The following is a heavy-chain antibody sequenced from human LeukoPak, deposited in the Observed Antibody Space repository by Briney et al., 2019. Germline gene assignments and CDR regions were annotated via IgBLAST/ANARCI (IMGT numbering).Heavy chain of an antibody. Sequence: ASVKVSCKASGGTFSSYAISWVRQAPGQGLEWMGGIIPIFGTANYAQKFQGRVTITTDESTSTAYMELSSLRSEDTAVYYCARGYSSAKGGGYWGQGTLVTVSS. D-gene: IGHD6-19*01. CDR1: GGTFSSYA. V-gene: IGHV1-69*05. CDR2: IIPIFGTA. J-gene: IGHJ4*02. CDR3: ARGYSSAKGGGY.